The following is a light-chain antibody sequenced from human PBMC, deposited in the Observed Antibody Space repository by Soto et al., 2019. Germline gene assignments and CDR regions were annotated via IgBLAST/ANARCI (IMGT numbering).Light chain of an antibody. Sequence: AIQMTQAQSSLSASVGDRVTISCRASQGIGNALGWYQQKPGKPPKVLIYGASNLQSGVPPRFSGSGSGPYFTLAISSLQHEDAGTYYCLQDINYPWTFGQGTKVEIK. CDR3: LQDINYPWT. CDR1: QGIGNA. CDR2: GAS. V-gene: IGKV1-6*01. J-gene: IGKJ1*01.